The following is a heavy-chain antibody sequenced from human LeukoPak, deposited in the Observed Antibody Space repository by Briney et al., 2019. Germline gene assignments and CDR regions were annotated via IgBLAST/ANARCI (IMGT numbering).Heavy chain of an antibody. D-gene: IGHD3-22*01. CDR2: IYTSGST. J-gene: IGHJ4*02. Sequence: PSETLSLTCTVSGGSISSYYWSRIRQPAGKGLEWIGRIYTSGSTNYNPSLKSRVTMSVDTSKNQFSLKLSSVTAADTAVYYCASVPYDSSGYYYFDYWGQGTLVTVSS. V-gene: IGHV4-4*07. CDR3: ASVPYDSSGYYYFDY. CDR1: GGSISSYY.